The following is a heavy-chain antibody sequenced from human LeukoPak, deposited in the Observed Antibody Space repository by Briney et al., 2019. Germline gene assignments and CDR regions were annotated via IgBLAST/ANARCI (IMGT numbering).Heavy chain of an antibody. CDR2: INHSGST. Sequence: SETLSLTCTVSGASISSSSYYWGWIRQPPGKGLEWIGEINHSGSTNYNPSLKSRVNISEDTSKNQFSLKLSSVTAADTAVYYCARGPSIQLWSDPYYYYGMDVWGQGTTVTVSS. J-gene: IGHJ6*02. CDR3: ARGPSIQLWSDPYYYYGMDV. D-gene: IGHD5-18*01. CDR1: GASISSSSYY. V-gene: IGHV4-39*07.